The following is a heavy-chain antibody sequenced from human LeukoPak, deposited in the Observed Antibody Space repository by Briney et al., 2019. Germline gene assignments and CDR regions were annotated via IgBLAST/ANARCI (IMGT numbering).Heavy chain of an antibody. D-gene: IGHD3-10*01. Sequence: SETLSLTCTVSGGSISSSNYYWGWIRLPPGKGLEWIGTICYSGTTYYNPSLESRVTISEDTSKNQFSLTLRSVTAADTAVYYCARQISDYYYYYMDVWGKGTTVTVSS. CDR3: ARQISDYYYYYMDV. V-gene: IGHV4-39*01. CDR1: GGSISSSNYY. CDR2: ICYSGTT. J-gene: IGHJ6*03.